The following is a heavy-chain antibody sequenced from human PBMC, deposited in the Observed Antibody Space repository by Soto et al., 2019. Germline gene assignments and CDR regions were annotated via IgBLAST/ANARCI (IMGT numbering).Heavy chain of an antibody. CDR2: INDGNGNT. CDR1: GYTFTSYA. D-gene: IGHD4-17*01. CDR3: ARDYHGDYLPPNWFDP. Sequence: QVQLVQSGAEEKKPGASVKVSCKASGYTFTSYAMHWVRQAPGQRLEWMGWINDGNGNTKYSQKCQGRVTITRDTSAHTAYMELSSQRSEDTAVYYCARDYHGDYLPPNWFDPWGQGTLVTVYS. V-gene: IGHV1-3*05. J-gene: IGHJ5*02.